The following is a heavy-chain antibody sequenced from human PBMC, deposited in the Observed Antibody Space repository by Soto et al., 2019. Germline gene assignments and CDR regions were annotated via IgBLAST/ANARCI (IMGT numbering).Heavy chain of an antibody. CDR3: ARHYRLYSRKTRSGWFDP. D-gene: IGHD6-13*01. Sequence: PSETLSLTCTVSGGSISSSSYYWGWIRQPPGKGLEWIGSIYYSGSTYYNPSLKSRVTISVDTSKNQFSLKLSSVTAADTAVYYCARHYRLYSRKTRSGWFDPWGQGTLVTVSS. CDR1: GGSISSSSYY. CDR2: IYYSGST. V-gene: IGHV4-39*01. J-gene: IGHJ5*02.